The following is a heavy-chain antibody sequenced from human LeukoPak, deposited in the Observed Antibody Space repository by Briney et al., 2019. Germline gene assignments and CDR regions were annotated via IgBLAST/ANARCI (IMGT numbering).Heavy chain of an antibody. CDR1: GFTFSSYW. CDR2: INGDESTI. V-gene: IGHV3-74*01. J-gene: IGHJ4*02. Sequence: GGSLRLSCAASGFTFSSYWMHWVRQAPGKGLEWVSRINGDESTINYADSVKGRFSVSRDNAKNTLYLQMNSLRAEDSAVYYCARSDTYYDFWRGSDYWGQGTLVTVSS. CDR3: ARSDTYYDFWRGSDY. D-gene: IGHD3-3*01.